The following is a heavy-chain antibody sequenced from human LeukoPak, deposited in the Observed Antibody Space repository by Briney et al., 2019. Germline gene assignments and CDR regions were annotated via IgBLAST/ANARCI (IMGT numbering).Heavy chain of an antibody. CDR1: GGTFSSYA. J-gene: IGHJ6*03. CDR2: ISAYNGNT. CDR3: ARYYGDYGPMDV. Sequence: GASVKVSCKASGGTFSSYAISWVRQAPGQGLEWMGWISAYNGNTNYAQKLQGRVTMTTDTSTSTAYMELRSLRSDDTAVYYCARYYGDYGPMDVWGKGTTVTVSS. D-gene: IGHD4-17*01. V-gene: IGHV1-18*01.